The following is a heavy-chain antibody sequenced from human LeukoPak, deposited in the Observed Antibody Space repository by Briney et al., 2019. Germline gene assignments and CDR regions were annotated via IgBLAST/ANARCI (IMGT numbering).Heavy chain of an antibody. J-gene: IGHJ5*02. Sequence: SETLSLTCTVSGGSISSYYWSWIRQPPGKGLEWIGYIYYSGSTNYNPSLKSRVTISVDTSKNQFSLKLSSVTAADTAVYYCARREGSPKTHSNWFDPWGQGTPVTVSS. CDR2: IYYSGST. D-gene: IGHD3-10*01. CDR3: ARREGSPKTHSNWFDP. V-gene: IGHV4-59*08. CDR1: GGSISSYY.